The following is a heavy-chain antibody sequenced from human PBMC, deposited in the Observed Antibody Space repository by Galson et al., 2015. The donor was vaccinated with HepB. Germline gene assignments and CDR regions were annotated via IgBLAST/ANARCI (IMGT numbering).Heavy chain of an antibody. D-gene: IGHD6-19*01. CDR1: GGSFSGYY. CDR2: IYYSGST. J-gene: IGHJ4*02. CDR3: ARGTGGWIVY. V-gene: IGHV4-59*01. Sequence: ETLSLTCAVYGGSFSGYYWSWIRQPPGKGLEWIGYIYYSGSTNYNPSLKSRVTISVDTSKNQFSLKLSSVTAADTAVYYCARGTGGWIVYWGQGTLVTVSS.